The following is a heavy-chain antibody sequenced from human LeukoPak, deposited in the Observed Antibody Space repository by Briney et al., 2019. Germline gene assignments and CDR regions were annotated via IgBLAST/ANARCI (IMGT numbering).Heavy chain of an antibody. CDR1: GFTFSSYG. V-gene: IGHV3-30*02. CDR2: IRYDGSNK. Sequence: GGSLRLSCAASGFTFSSYGMHWVRQAPGEGLEWVAFIRYDGSNKYYADSVKGRFTISRDNSKNTLYLQMNSLRAEDTAVYYCAKDPRDIVVVPAAMTHYYYMDVWGKGTTVTVSS. CDR3: AKDPRDIVVVPAAMTHYYYMDV. D-gene: IGHD2-2*01. J-gene: IGHJ6*03.